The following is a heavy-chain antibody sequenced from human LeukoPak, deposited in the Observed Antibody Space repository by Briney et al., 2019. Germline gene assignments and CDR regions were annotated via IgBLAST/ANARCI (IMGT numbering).Heavy chain of an antibody. CDR2: INPSAGST. CDR1: GYTFTSYY. D-gene: IGHD6-6*01. CDR3: AREDSSSTGFDY. V-gene: IGHV1-46*01. J-gene: IGHJ4*02. Sequence: ASVKVSCKASGYTFTSYYIHWVRQAPGQGLEWMGIINPSAGSTTYAQKFQGRVTMTRDTSTSTVYMEVSSLRSDDTAVYYCAREDSSSTGFDYWGQGTLVTVSS.